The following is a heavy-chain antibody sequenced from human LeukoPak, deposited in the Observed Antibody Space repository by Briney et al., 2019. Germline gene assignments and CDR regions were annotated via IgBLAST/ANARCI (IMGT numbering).Heavy chain of an antibody. CDR2: ISAYSGNT. D-gene: IGHD4-17*01. Sequence: GASVKVSCKASGNTFNSYGITWVRQVPGQGLEWMGWISAYSGNTKYAQMLQGRVTMTTDTSTSTAYMELRSLRSDDTAVYYCASGQTVMHPRGYYMDVWGKGTTVTVSS. CDR3: ASGQTVMHPRGYYMDV. J-gene: IGHJ6*03. CDR1: GNTFNSYG. V-gene: IGHV1-18*01.